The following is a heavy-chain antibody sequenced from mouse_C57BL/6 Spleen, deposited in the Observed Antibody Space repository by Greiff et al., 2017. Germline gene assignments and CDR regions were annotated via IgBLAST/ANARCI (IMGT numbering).Heavy chain of an antibody. J-gene: IGHJ2*01. CDR2: INPNNGGT. CDR3: ARGGIGYYGSRGYYFDY. V-gene: IGHV1-26*01. CDR1: GYTFTDYY. Sequence: DVKLQESGPELVKPGASVKISCKASGYTFTDYYMNWVKQSHGKSLEWIGDINPNNGGTSYNQKFKGKATLTVDKSSSTAYMELRSLTSEDSAVYYCARGGIGYYGSRGYYFDYWGQGTTLTVSS. D-gene: IGHD1-1*01.